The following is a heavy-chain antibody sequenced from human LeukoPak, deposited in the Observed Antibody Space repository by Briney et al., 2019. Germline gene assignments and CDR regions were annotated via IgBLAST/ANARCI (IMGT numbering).Heavy chain of an antibody. CDR2: IYYSGST. Sequence: PSETLSLTCTVSGGSISSYYWSWIRQPPGKGLEWIGYIYYSGSTNYNPSLKSRVTISVDTSKNQFSLKLSSVTAADTAVYYCARQTDTYYYDSSGFIWFDPWGQGTLVTVSS. CDR1: GGSISSYY. D-gene: IGHD3-22*01. V-gene: IGHV4-59*08. CDR3: ARQTDTYYYDSSGFIWFDP. J-gene: IGHJ5*02.